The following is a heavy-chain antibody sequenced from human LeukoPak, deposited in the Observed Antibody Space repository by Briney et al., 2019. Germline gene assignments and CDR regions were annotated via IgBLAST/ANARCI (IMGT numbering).Heavy chain of an antibody. CDR2: IIPIFGTA. CDR1: GGTFSSYA. D-gene: IGHD3-9*01. J-gene: IGHJ3*02. Sequence: SVKVSCKASGGTFSSYAISWVRQAPGQGLEWMGGIIPIFGTANYAQKFQGRVTITADESTSTAYMELSSLRSEDTAVYYCARGEKLRYFDWFLSAFDIWGQGTMVTVSS. CDR3: ARGEKLRYFDWFLSAFDI. V-gene: IGHV1-69*01.